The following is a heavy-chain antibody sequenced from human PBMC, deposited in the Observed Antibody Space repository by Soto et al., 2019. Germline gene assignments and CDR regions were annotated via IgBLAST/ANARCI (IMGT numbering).Heavy chain of an antibody. V-gene: IGHV3-48*01. CDR3: ERRDYNYLGYMDV. Sequence: EVHLVESGGGVVQPGGSLRLSCVASGFTFSSYSLSWVRQAPGKGLEWVSYISSNNVTTYYADSVKGRFTISRDNAKNALNLQMKSLRADDTAVYYCERRDYNYLGYMDVWGKETTVTVSS. CDR2: ISSNNVTT. D-gene: IGHD5-12*01. CDR1: GFTFSSYS. J-gene: IGHJ6*03.